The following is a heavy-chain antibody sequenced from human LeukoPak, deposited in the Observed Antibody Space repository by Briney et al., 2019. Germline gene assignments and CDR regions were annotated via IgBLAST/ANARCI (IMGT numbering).Heavy chain of an antibody. J-gene: IGHJ4*02. Sequence: GGSLRLSCAASGFTSSAYDMHWVRQITGGGLEWVSTSGTVGDTFYSDSVKGRFTISRDNAKNMLYLQVNSLGAEDTAVYYCATQQGGNPAYWGQGTLVTVSS. D-gene: IGHD1-14*01. CDR1: GFTSSAYD. V-gene: IGHV3-13*04. CDR2: SGTVGDT. CDR3: ATQQGGNPAY.